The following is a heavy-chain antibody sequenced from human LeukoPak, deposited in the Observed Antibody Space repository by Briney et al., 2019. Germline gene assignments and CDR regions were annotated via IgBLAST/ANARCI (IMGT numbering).Heavy chain of an antibody. CDR3: ARTCSGGSCYLAFDI. Sequence: SETLSLTCTVSGGSISSGDYYWSWIRQHPGTGLEWLAYIFYSGTSYYNPSLKSRVMISVDTSKNQFSLKLSSVTAADTAIYYCARTCSGGSCYLAFDIWGQGTMVTVSS. J-gene: IGHJ3*02. V-gene: IGHV4-31*03. D-gene: IGHD2-15*01. CDR2: IFYSGTS. CDR1: GGSISSGDYY.